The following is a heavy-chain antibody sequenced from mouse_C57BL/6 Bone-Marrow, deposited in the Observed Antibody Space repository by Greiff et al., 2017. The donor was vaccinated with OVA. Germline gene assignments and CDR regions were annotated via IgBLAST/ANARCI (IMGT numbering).Heavy chain of an antibody. D-gene: IGHD1-1*01. CDR3: ARFLYYCSSYGGYYFDY. J-gene: IGHJ2*01. CDR1: GYTFTSYG. V-gene: IGHV1-81*01. CDR2: INPRSGNT. Sequence: QVQLQQSGAELARPGASVKLSCKASGYTFTSYGISWVKQRTGQGLEWIGDINPRSGNTYYNEKFKGKATLTVDKSSSTAYMELRSLSSEDSAVSFCARFLYYCSSYGGYYFDYWGQGTTLTVSS.